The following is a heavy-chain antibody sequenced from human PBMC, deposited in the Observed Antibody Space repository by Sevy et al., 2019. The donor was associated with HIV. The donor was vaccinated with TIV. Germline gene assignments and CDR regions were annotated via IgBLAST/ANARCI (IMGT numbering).Heavy chain of an antibody. CDR2: RYHSGST. Sequence: GTRSLTCAVSGASITSSAWWTWVRQPPGKGLEWIGKRYHSGSTTYNPSLKSRVTILVDDSKNQFSLHLKSVTAADTAVYYCARGAIAAAGYSYGMDVWGQGTTVTVSS. V-gene: IGHV4-4*02. CDR3: ARGAIAAAGYSYGMDV. D-gene: IGHD6-13*01. CDR1: GASITSSAW. J-gene: IGHJ6*02.